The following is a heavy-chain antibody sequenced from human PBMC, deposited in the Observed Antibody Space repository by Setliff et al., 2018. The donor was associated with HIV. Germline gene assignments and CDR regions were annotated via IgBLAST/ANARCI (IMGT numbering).Heavy chain of an antibody. CDR2: IYYDGRT. D-gene: IGHD3-16*01. CDR3: ARGGAVSADFDS. V-gene: IGHV4-39*07. Sequence: LSLTCTVSGGSIRTGAYYWGWIRQPPGKGLEWIGSIYYDGRTFYKPSLKSRLTISVDTSKNQFSLRLNSVTAADTAVYFCARGGAVSADFDSWGQGTLGTVSS. J-gene: IGHJ4*02. CDR1: GGSIRTGAYY.